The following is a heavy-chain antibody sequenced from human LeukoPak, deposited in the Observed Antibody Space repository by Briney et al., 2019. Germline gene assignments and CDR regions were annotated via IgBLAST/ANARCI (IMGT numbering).Heavy chain of an antibody. D-gene: IGHD3-10*01. CDR3: ASLYYGSGSFDY. CDR2: IYYSGST. J-gene: IGHJ4*02. CDR1: GGSFSGYY. V-gene: IGHV4-59*01. Sequence: SETLSLTCAVYGGSFSGYYWSWIRQPPGKGLEWIGYIYYSGSTNYNPSLKSRVTISVDTSKNQFSLKLTSVTAADTAVHYCASLYYGSGSFDYWGQGTLVTVSS.